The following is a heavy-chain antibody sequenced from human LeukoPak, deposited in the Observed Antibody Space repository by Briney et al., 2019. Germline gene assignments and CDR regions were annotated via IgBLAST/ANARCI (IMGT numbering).Heavy chain of an antibody. D-gene: IGHD3-10*01. Sequence: PGGSPRLSCAASGFTFSSYSMNWVRQAPGKGLEGGSYISSSSSSIYYADSVKGRFTISRDDAKNSLYLQMNSLRAEDTAVYYCARTPTYYYGSGSSQDAYYFDYWGQGTLVTVSS. J-gene: IGHJ4*02. CDR2: ISSSSSSI. V-gene: IGHV3-48*01. CDR3: ARTPTYYYGSGSSQDAYYFDY. CDR1: GFTFSSYS.